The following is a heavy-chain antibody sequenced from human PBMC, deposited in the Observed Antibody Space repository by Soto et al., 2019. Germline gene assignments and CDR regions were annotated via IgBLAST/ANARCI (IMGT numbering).Heavy chain of an antibody. D-gene: IGHD3-16*01. J-gene: IGHJ4*02. CDR1: GRSMSSKY. V-gene: IGHV4-59*01. CDR3: ASYMGALYFES. CDR2: VFYGGT. Sequence: QVHLQESGPGLVQPSETLSLTCSVSGRSMSSKYWSWIRQSPDKGLEWLGYVFYGGTDYNPSLGGRVSMSVETSKSQFTLKLTSVTVADTAVYYCASYMGALYFESWGPGILVTVSA.